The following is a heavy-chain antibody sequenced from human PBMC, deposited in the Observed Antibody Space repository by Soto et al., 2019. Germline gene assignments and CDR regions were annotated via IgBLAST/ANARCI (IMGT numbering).Heavy chain of an antibody. V-gene: IGHV6-1*01. CDR1: GDSVSSNDAT. CDR3: ATEYSTGWHY. CDR2: TYYRSKWYI. J-gene: IGHJ4*02. Sequence: PSQTLSLTCAISGDSVSSNDATWDWIRQSPSRGLEWLGRTYYRSKWYIDYAVSVKSRITINPDPSNNQLSLQLNSVTPEDMAVYYCATEYSTGWHYWGQGMLVTVSS. D-gene: IGHD6-19*01.